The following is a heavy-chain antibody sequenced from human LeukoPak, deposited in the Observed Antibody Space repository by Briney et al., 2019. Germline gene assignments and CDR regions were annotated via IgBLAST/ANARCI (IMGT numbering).Heavy chain of an antibody. CDR1: GHSFTSYW. J-gene: IGHJ6*02. CDR2: IDPSDSYT. CDR3: ARRGYYYYGMDV. Sequence: GESLSISCKDSGHSFTSYWISWVRQMPGKGLEWMGRIDPSDSYTNYSPSFPGHVTISVDQSISTAYLQWTSLKSSDSAMYYCARRGYYYYGMDVGGQGTTVTVSS. D-gene: IGHD3-10*01. V-gene: IGHV5-10-1*01.